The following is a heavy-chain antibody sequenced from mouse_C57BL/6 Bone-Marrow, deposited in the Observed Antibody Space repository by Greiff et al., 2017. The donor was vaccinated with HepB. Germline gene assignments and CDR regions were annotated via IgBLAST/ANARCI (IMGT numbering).Heavy chain of an antibody. V-gene: IGHV5-17*01. CDR3: ARGAFNYYGSSYDWYFDV. D-gene: IGHD1-1*01. CDR1: GFTFSDYG. Sequence: EVKLMESGGGLVKPGGSLKLSCAASGFTFSDYGMHWVRQAPEKGLEWVAYISSGSSTIYYADTVKGRFTISRDNAKNTLFLQMTSLRSEDTAMYYCARGAFNYYGSSYDWYFDVWGTGTTVTVSS. J-gene: IGHJ1*03. CDR2: ISSGSSTI.